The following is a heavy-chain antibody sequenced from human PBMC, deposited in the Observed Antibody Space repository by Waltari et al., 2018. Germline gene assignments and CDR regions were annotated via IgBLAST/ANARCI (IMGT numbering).Heavy chain of an antibody. V-gene: IGHV4-4*07. J-gene: IGHJ4*02. Sequence: QVQLQESGPGLVRPSETLSLTCTVSGGSLTNYFWSWIRQPAGKGLEWFGRIYSTGSTDYSPFFKGRVTMSLDSSRNQFSLILTSVTAADTAVYFCARDRMYDPEPDFDHWGQGALVTVSS. CDR1: GGSLTNYF. D-gene: IGHD2-8*01. CDR2: IYSTGST. CDR3: ARDRMYDPEPDFDH.